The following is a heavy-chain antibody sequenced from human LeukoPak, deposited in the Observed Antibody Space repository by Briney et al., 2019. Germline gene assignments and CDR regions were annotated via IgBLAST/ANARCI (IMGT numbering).Heavy chain of an antibody. CDR3: AGLQAHRPLDY. CDR2: IYYSGST. CDR1: GGSVISGSYY. Sequence: SETLSLTCTVSGGSVISGSYYWSWIRQPPGQGLEWIGYIYYSGSTNYNPSLKSRVTISVDTSKNQFSLKLSSVTAADTAVYSCAGLQAHRPLDYWGQGTLVTVSS. V-gene: IGHV4-61*01. D-gene: IGHD5-24*01. J-gene: IGHJ4*02.